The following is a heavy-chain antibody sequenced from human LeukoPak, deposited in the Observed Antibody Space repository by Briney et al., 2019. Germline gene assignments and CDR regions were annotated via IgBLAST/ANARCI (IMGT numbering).Heavy chain of an antibody. CDR1: GFTFSSYG. J-gene: IGHJ4*02. CDR3: AKDYEWELPGVDESYFDY. D-gene: IGHD1-26*01. CDR2: ISYDGSNK. V-gene: IGHV3-30*18. Sequence: GGSLRLSCAASGFTFSSYGMHWVRQAPGKGLEWVAVISYDGSNKYYADSVKGRFTISRDNSKNTLYLQMNSLRAEDTAVYYCAKDYEWELPGVDESYFDYWGQGTLVTVSS.